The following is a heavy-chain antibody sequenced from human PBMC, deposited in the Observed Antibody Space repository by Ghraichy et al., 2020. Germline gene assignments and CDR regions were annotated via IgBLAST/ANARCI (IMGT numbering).Heavy chain of an antibody. V-gene: IGHV1-8*01. CDR3: ARGQRRSSGWSYYYYYYGMDV. CDR2: MNPNSGNT. D-gene: IGHD6-19*01. CDR1: GYTFTSYD. Sequence: ASVKVACKASGYTFTSYDINWVRQATVQGLEWMGWMNPNSGNTGYAQKFQGRVTMTRNTSISTAYMELSSLRSEDTAVYYCARGQRRSSGWSYYYYYYGMDVWGQGTTVTVSS. J-gene: IGHJ6*02.